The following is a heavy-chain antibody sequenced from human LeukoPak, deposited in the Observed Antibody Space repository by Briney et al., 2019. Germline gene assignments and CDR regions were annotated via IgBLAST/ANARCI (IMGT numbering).Heavy chain of an antibody. CDR1: GYTFTGYY. Sequence: ASVKVSCKASGYTFTGYYMHWVRQAPGQGLEWMGWINPNSGGTNCAQEFQGRVTMTRDTSISTAYMELSRLRSDDTAVYYCAREPGQSGYDSCFDYWGQGTLVTVSS. J-gene: IGHJ4*02. CDR3: AREPGQSGYDSCFDY. CDR2: INPNSGGT. V-gene: IGHV1-2*02. D-gene: IGHD5-12*01.